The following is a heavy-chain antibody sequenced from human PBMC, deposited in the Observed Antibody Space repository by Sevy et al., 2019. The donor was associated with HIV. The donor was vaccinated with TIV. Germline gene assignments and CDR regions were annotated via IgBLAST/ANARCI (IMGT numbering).Heavy chain of an antibody. CDR3: ARDRYCSSTSCYSYNWFDP. J-gene: IGHJ5*02. Sequence: ASVKVSCKASGYTFTSYGISWVRQAPGQGLEWMGWIGAYNGNTNYAQKLQGRVTMTTDTSTSTAYMELRSLRSDDTAVYYCARDRYCSSTSCYSYNWFDPWGQGTLVTVSS. CDR2: IGAYNGNT. CDR1: GYTFTSYG. V-gene: IGHV1-18*01. D-gene: IGHD2-2*01.